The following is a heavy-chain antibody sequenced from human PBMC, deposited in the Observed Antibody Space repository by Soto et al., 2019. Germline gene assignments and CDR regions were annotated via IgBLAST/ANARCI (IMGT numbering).Heavy chain of an antibody. V-gene: IGHV3-30-3*01. CDR1: GFTFSSYA. CDR3: VRDPDYGMDV. Sequence: QVQLVESGGGVVQPGRSLRLSCAASGFTFSSYAMHWVRQAPGKGLEWVAVISYDGSNKYYADSVKGRFTISRDNSKNTLYLQMNSLRAEDTAVYYCVRDPDYGMDVWGQGTTVNVSS. J-gene: IGHJ6*02. CDR2: ISYDGSNK.